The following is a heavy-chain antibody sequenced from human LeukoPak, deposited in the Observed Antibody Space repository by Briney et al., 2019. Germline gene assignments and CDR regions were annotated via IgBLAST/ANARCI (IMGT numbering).Heavy chain of an antibody. CDR2: INHSGST. D-gene: IGHD6-19*01. V-gene: IGHV4-34*01. CDR3: ARVGGSGWPRGKFDY. CDR1: GGSFSGYY. J-gene: IGHJ4*02. Sequence: NASETLSLTCAVYGGSFSGYYWSWIRQPPGKGLEWIGEINHSGSTSYNPSLKSRVTISVDTSKNQFSLKLSSVTAADTAVYYCARVGGSGWPRGKFDYWGQGTLVTVSS.